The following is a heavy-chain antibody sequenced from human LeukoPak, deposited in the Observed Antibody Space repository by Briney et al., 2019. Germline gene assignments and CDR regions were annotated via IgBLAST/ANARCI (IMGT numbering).Heavy chain of an antibody. V-gene: IGHV3-30-3*01. J-gene: IGHJ4*02. CDR1: GFTFSSYA. D-gene: IGHD3-22*01. Sequence: PGGSLRLSCAASGFTFSSYAMHWVRQAPGKGLEWVAVISYDGSNKYYADSVKGRFTISRDNSKNTLYLQMNSLRVEDTAVYYCARDGRGSGYEGFFGYWGQGTLVTVSS. CDR3: ARDGRGSGYEGFFGY. CDR2: ISYDGSNK.